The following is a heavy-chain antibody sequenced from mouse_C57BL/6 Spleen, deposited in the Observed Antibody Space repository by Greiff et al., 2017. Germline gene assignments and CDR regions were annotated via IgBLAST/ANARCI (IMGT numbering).Heavy chain of an antibody. D-gene: IGHD1-1*01. CDR2: IRLKSDNYET. CDR3: TYYYGTPYYAMDY. CDR1: GFTFSNYW. Sequence: EVKLVESGGGLVQPGGSLKLSCVASGFTFSNYWMNWVRQSPEKGLEWVAQIRLKSDNYETHYAESVKGRFTISRDDSKSRVYLQMNSVRAEDTGIYYCTYYYGTPYYAMDYWGQGTSVTVSA. V-gene: IGHV6-3*01. J-gene: IGHJ4*01.